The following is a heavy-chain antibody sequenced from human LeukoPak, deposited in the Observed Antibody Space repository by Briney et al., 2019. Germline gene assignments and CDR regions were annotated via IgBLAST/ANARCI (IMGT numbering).Heavy chain of an antibody. J-gene: IGHJ5*02. CDR3: AREPGYYGSGSYPWFDP. V-gene: IGHV1-2*02. CDR1: GYTFTCYY. CDR2: INPNSGGT. D-gene: IGHD3-10*01. Sequence: ASVKVSCKASGYTFTCYYMHWVRQAPGQGLEWMGWINPNSGGTNYAQKFQGRVTMTRDTSISTAYMELSRLRSDDTAVYYCAREPGYYGSGSYPWFDPWGQGTLVTVSS.